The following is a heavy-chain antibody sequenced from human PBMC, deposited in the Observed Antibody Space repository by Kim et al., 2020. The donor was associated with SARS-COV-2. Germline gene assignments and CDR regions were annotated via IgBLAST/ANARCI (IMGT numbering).Heavy chain of an antibody. V-gene: IGHV3-53*01. CDR1: GFTASNNY. D-gene: IGHD2-15*01. Sequence: GSLRLSCAASGFTASNNYMSWVRQAPGKGLEWISVIYSGGSTYYADSVQGRFTISRDNSKNTLYLQMSSLRVDDTAVYYCARLPPGSAWGQGTLVTVSS. CDR2: IYSGGST. J-gene: IGHJ4*02. CDR3: ARLPPGSA.